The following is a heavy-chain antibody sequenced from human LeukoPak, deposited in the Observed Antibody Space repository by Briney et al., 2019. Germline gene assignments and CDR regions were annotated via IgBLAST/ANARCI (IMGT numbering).Heavy chain of an antibody. CDR3: AREGYDFWSGYHTQFDY. J-gene: IGHJ4*02. CDR1: GGTFSSYA. Sequence: AASVKVSCKASGGTFSSYAISWVRQAPGQGLEWMGRIIPILGIANYAQKFQGRVTITADKSTSTAYMELSSLRSEDTAVYYCAREGYDFWSGYHTQFDYWGQGTLVTVSS. D-gene: IGHD3-3*01. V-gene: IGHV1-69*04. CDR2: IIPILGIA.